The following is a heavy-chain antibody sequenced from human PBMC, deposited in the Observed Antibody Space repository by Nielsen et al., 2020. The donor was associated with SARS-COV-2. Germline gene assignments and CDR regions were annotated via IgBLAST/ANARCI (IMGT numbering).Heavy chain of an antibody. CDR2: INSDGSCT. V-gene: IGHV3-74*01. CDR1: GFTFSSYW. D-gene: IGHD3-3*01. CDR3: ARGADFWSGYLLRSDYYYYMDV. J-gene: IGHJ6*03. Sequence: GRSLRLSCSASGFTFSSYWMHWVRQAPGKGLVWVSRINSDGSCTSYSDSVKGRFTISRDNAKNTLYLQMNSLRAEDTAVYYCARGADFWSGYLLRSDYYYYMDVWGKGTTVTVSS.